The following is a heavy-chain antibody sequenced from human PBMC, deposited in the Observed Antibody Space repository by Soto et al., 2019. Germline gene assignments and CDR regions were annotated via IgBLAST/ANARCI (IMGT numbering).Heavy chain of an antibody. CDR1: GFTFSSYS. D-gene: IGHD3-16*01. J-gene: IGHJ6*02. V-gene: IGHV3-21*01. Sequence: GESLKISCVASGFTFSSYSVNWVRQAPGMGLEWVSSISSANAYIYYADSVKGRFTISRDNAKNSLFLQMSSLRAEDTAIYYCTRKKNFGLPGNGRDVWGQGTTVTVSS. CDR3: TRKKNFGLPGNGRDV. CDR2: ISSANAYI.